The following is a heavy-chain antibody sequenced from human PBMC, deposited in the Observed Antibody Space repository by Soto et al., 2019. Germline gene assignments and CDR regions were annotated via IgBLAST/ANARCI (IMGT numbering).Heavy chain of an antibody. Sequence: QVQLVQSGAEVKKPGASVKVSCKASGYTFTSYDINWVRQATGQGLEWMGWMNPNSGNTGYAQKFQGRVTRTRSTSISTAYREMSSLRSEDTAVYYCASAGDSGYDSGEGGYYGMDVWGQGTTVTVSS. V-gene: IGHV1-8*01. CDR2: MNPNSGNT. J-gene: IGHJ6*02. CDR3: ASAGDSGYDSGEGGYYGMDV. D-gene: IGHD5-12*01. CDR1: GYTFTSYD.